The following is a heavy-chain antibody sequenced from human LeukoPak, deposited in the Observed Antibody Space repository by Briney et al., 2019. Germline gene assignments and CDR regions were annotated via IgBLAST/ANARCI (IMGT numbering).Heavy chain of an antibody. J-gene: IGHJ3*02. CDR3: ARGRYYDSGGYQAAFDI. Sequence: GGSLRLSCAASGFTFNSYSMNWFRQAPGKGLEWVSSISSSSRFIYYADSVKGRFTISRDNAKNTLYLQMNSLRAEDTAVYYCARGRYYDSGGYQAAFDIWGQGTMVTVSS. CDR1: GFTFNSYS. CDR2: ISSSSRFI. V-gene: IGHV3-21*01. D-gene: IGHD3-22*01.